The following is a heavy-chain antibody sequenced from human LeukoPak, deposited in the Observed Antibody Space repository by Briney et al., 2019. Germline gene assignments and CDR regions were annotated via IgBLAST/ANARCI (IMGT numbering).Heavy chain of an antibody. J-gene: IGHJ4*02. V-gene: IGHV3-48*01. CDR1: GSTFSSYS. D-gene: IGHD1-26*01. CDR2: ISTSTTTI. Sequence: GGSLRLSCEASGSTFSSYSMNWVRQAPGKGLEWISYISTSTTTIYYANSVKGRFTISRDNAKKSLYLQMNSLRVEDTGVYYCASWGEGALDNWGQGTLVTVSS. CDR3: ASWGEGALDN.